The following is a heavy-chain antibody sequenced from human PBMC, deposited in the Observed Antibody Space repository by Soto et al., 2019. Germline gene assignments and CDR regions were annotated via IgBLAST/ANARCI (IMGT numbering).Heavy chain of an antibody. V-gene: IGHV4-59*01. CDR1: GSSISPYY. CDR3: ARVGGYCGDFPNFNY. CDR2: IDYTGTT. Sequence: PSETLSLTCIVSGSSISPYYWTWIRQPPGKGLEWVGNIDYTGTTNYNPSLKSRVTMSVDMFKNHCSLKLSSVTAADTAVYFCARVGGYCGDFPNFNYLGQGARVTVAS. J-gene: IGHJ4*02. D-gene: IGHD4-17*01.